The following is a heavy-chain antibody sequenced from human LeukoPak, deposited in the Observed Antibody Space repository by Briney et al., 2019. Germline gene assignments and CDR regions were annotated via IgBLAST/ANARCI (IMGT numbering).Heavy chain of an antibody. CDR3: ARDLYPYYYDSSGSEGFDP. CDR2: ISSSSFSI. V-gene: IGHV3-21*01. J-gene: IGHJ5*02. D-gene: IGHD3-22*01. CDR1: GFTCSSYS. Sequence: GGSLRLSCAASGFTCSSYSMKWVRQAPGKGLEWISSISSSSFSIYYADSVEGRFTVSRDNAKNSLYLQMNSLRAEDTAVYYCARDLYPYYYDSSGSEGFDPWGQGTLVTVSS.